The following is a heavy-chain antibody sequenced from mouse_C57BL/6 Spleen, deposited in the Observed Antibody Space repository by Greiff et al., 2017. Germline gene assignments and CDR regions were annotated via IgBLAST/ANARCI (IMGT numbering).Heavy chain of an antibody. J-gene: IGHJ1*03. D-gene: IGHD2-14*01. V-gene: IGHV5-4*01. CDR1: GFTFSSYA. Sequence: EVQGVESGGGLVKPGGSLKLSCAASGFTFSSYAMSWVRQTPEKRLEWVATISDGGSYTYYPDNVKGRFTISRDNAKNNLYLQMSQLKSEDTAMYYCARALLEGYFDVWGTGTTVTVSS. CDR2: ISDGGSYT. CDR3: ARALLEGYFDV.